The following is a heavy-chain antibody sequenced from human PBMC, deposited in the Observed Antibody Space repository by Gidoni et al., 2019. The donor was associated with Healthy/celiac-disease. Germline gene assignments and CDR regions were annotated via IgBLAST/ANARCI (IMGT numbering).Heavy chain of an antibody. Sequence: EVPLLVSGGGWVQPGGSLRLSCADSEFPLSRYDMSWVRQAPGQGLELVSAISGSGGRTDDEDSVKCRFTISRYNSKNTLYLQMNSLRAEDTAVYYCAKWGAGHDVEGGGFDIWGQGTMVTVSS. CDR3: AKWGAGHDVEGGGFDI. J-gene: IGHJ3*02. D-gene: IGHD5-12*01. CDR2: ISGSGGRT. CDR1: EFPLSRYD. V-gene: IGHV3-23*01.